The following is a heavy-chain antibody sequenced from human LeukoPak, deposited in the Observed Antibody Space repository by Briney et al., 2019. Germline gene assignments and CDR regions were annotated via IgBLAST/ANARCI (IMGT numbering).Heavy chain of an antibody. V-gene: IGHV3-7*01. CDR3: ARDSSAVYSNYYYYYGMDV. CDR2: IKQDGSEK. D-gene: IGHD4-11*01. CDR1: GFTFSSYW. Sequence: PGGSLRLSCAASGFTFSSYWMSWVRQAPGKGLEWVANIKQDGSEKYYVDSAKGRFTISRDNAKNSLYLRMNSLRAEDTAVYYCARDSSAVYSNYYYYYGMDVWGQGTTVTVSS. J-gene: IGHJ6*02.